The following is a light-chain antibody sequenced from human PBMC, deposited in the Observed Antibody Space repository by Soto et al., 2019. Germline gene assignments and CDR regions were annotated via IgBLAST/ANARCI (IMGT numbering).Light chain of an antibody. J-gene: IGKJ1*01. CDR1: RTIGKY. CDR2: AAS. V-gene: IGKV1-39*01. CDR3: QQSYTTPWT. Sequence: DIQMTQSPSSLSASVGDRVTITCRASRTIGKYLNWCQQKPGEAPKVLIFAASSLQSGVPSRFSGSGSGTDFTLTISSLQVEDFATYYCQQSYTTPWTLGQGTKVEIK.